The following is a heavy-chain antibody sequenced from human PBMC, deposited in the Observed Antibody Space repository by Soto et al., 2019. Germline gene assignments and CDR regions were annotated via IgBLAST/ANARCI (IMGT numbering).Heavy chain of an antibody. D-gene: IGHD2-15*01. CDR3: TKAGPDAVWKATATYYFDD. J-gene: IGHJ4*02. Sequence: PGGAPRHSCAAPGFTFSNAWMNWVRQAPGEGLEWVGRIKSKTDGGTTDYAAPVKGRFTISRDDSKNTLYLQMNSLKTEDTAVYYCTKAGPDAVWKATATYYFDDWGQGTRVNVAS. CDR2: IKSKTDGGTT. V-gene: IGHV3-15*07. CDR1: GFTFSNAW.